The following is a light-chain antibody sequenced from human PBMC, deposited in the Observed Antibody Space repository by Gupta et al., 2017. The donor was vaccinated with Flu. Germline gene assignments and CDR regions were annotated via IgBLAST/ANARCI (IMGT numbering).Light chain of an antibody. Sequence: QSALTHPASMSGSPGQSLTISCTGTSSDIGNYNYVSWYQQHPGKTPKVMIYEVTYRPSGVSSRFSGSKSGNTASLTISGLQAEDEADYYCTSYTTSTTWVFGGGTKLTVL. V-gene: IGLV2-14*01. CDR3: TSYTTSTTWV. CDR1: SSDIGNYNY. J-gene: IGLJ3*02. CDR2: EVT.